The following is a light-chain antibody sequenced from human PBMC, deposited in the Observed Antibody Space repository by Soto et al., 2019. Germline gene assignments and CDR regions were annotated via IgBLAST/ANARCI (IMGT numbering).Light chain of an antibody. Sequence: IVMTQSPLSLPVTPAEQASISCRSSKSLLHSNGYNYLDWYLQKPGQSPQLLIYLGSNRASGVPDRFSGSGSGTDFTLKISRVEAEDVGVYYCIQTLQTPLTFGGGTKVDIK. CDR2: LGS. CDR1: KSLLHSNGYNY. V-gene: IGKV2-28*01. CDR3: IQTLQTPLT. J-gene: IGKJ4*01.